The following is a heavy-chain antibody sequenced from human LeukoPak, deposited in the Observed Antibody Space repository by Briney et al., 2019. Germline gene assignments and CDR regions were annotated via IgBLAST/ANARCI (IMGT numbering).Heavy chain of an antibody. Sequence: ASVKVSCKAAGYSFTTFHMNWVRQAPGQGPEWMGWVNPDNGNTGFAQKFQGRVTMTRDTSISTAYMELSRLRSDDTAVYYCARAAAGIFYYYMDVWGKGTTVTVSS. J-gene: IGHJ6*03. CDR2: VNPDNGNT. V-gene: IGHV1-2*02. D-gene: IGHD6-13*01. CDR1: GYSFTTFH. CDR3: ARAAAGIFYYYMDV.